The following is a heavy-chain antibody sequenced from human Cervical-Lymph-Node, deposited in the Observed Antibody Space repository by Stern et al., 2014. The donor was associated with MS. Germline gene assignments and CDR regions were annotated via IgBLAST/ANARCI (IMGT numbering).Heavy chain of an antibody. Sequence: VQLVQSGAEVKKPGASVKVSCKVSGYTLTELSMHWVRQAPGKGLEWMGGFDPEDGETIYAQKFQGRVTMTEDTSTDTAYMELSSLRSEDTAVYYCATAPKYCSGGSCYFRAFDIWGQGIMVTVSS. J-gene: IGHJ3*02. CDR3: ATAPKYCSGGSCYFRAFDI. CDR2: FDPEDGET. V-gene: IGHV1-24*01. CDR1: GYTLTELS. D-gene: IGHD2-15*01.